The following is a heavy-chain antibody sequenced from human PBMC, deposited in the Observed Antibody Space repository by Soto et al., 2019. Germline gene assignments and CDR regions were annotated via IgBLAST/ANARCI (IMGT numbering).Heavy chain of an antibody. CDR2: IYYSGST. D-gene: IGHD6-13*01. CDR3: ARDALGEYSSSWSNTWYYYYGMDV. V-gene: IGHV4-30-4*01. Sequence: PSETLSLTCTVSGGSISSGDYYWSWIRQPPGKGLEWIGYIYYSGSTYYNPSLKSRVTISVDTSKNQFSLKLSSVTAADTAVYYCARDALGEYSSSWSNTWYYYYGMDVWGQGTTVTVSS. J-gene: IGHJ6*02. CDR1: GGSISSGDYY.